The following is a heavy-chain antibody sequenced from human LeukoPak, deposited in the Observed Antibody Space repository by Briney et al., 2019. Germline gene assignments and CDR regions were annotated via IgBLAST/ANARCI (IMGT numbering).Heavy chain of an antibody. D-gene: IGHD5-18*01. CDR1: GYPFINYG. J-gene: IGHJ4*02. CDR3: ARYVTGYSYGID. CDR2: VSGYNANT. V-gene: IGHV1-18*01. Sequence: ASVKLSCKASGYPFINYGISWLRQAPGQGPEWMGWVSGYNANTNYAQKFQGRVTMTTDTSTSTAYMELRSLRSDDTAVYYVARYVTGYSYGIDWGQGTRDTVFS.